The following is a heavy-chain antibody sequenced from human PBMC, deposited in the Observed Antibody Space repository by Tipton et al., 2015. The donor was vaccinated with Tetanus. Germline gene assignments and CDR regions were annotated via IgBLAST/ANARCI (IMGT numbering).Heavy chain of an antibody. V-gene: IGHV4-4*07. Sequence: TLSLTCSVSGGSISNYYWNWIRQPAGKGLEWIGRFYVTGATNHSPALQSRVPMSIDRANNQLSLTLTSVTAADAAMYYCAREDVYYHDGSGFYAFDVWGRGTMVAVSS. CDR3: AREDVYYHDGSGFYAFDV. J-gene: IGHJ3*01. CDR2: FYVTGAT. CDR1: GGSISNYY. D-gene: IGHD3-22*01.